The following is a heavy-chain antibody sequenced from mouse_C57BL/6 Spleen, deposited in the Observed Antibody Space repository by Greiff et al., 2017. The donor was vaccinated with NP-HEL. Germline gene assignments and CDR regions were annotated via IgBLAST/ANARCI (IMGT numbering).Heavy chain of an antibody. CDR3: TTYYYGSSPFDY. J-gene: IGHJ2*01. CDR1: GFNIKDDY. V-gene: IGHV14-4*01. CDR2: IDPENGDT. D-gene: IGHD1-1*01. Sequence: VHVKQSGAELVRPGASVKLSCTASGFNIKDDYMHWVKQRPEQGLEWIGWIDPENGDTEYASKFQGKATITADTSSNTAYLQLSSLTSEDTAVYYCTTYYYGSSPFDYWGQGTTLTVSS.